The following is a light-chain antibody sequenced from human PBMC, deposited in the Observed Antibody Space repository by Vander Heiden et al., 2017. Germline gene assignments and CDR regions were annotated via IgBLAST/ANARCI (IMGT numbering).Light chain of an antibody. Sequence: DIQVTQSPSIVSAPIGDTITSTCRPSQPMTSWMAWYQQRPGTAPKVLIQKASNRASGVPSRFSGSGSGTEFTLTISSLQPEDFATYYCQQYNNYVFGQGTKVEMK. CDR1: QPMTSW. CDR2: KAS. CDR3: QQYNNYV. J-gene: IGKJ2*01. V-gene: IGKV1-5*03.